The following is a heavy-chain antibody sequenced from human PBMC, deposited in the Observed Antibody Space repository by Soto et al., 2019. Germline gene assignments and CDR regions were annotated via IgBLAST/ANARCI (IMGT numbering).Heavy chain of an antibody. CDR2: IIPIFGTA. Sequence: VKVSCKASGGTFSSYAISWVRQAPGQGLEWMGGIIPIFGTANYAQKFQGRVTITADESTSTAYMELSSLRSEDTAVYYCARASIVVVVAAIHYFDYWGQGTLVTVSS. D-gene: IGHD2-15*01. V-gene: IGHV1-69*13. CDR1: GGTFSSYA. J-gene: IGHJ4*02. CDR3: ARASIVVVVAAIHYFDY.